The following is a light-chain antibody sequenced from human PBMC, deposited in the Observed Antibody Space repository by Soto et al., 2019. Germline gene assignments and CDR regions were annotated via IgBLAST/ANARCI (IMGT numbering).Light chain of an antibody. CDR3: QQYGGSPRT. CDR2: DAS. CDR1: QSVSSSS. Sequence: VLKQSPGTLSLSPGERATLSCRASQSVSSSSLAWYQQKRGQAPRLLIHDASSRATGIPDRFSGSGSGTDFTLTISRLEPEDFAVYYCQQYGGSPRTFGQGTKVDIK. J-gene: IGKJ1*01. V-gene: IGKV3-20*01.